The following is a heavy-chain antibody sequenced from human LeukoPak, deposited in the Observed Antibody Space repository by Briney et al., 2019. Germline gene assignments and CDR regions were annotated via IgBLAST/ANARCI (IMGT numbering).Heavy chain of an antibody. D-gene: IGHD2-2*01. J-gene: IGHJ3*02. CDR1: GYTFTGYY. CDR3: ARDRRCTSCYDGHAFDI. Sequence: ASVKVSCKASGYTFTGYYMHWVRRAPGQGLEWMGWINPNSGDTNYAQMFQGRVTMTRDTSISTAYMELSRLRSDDTAVYYCARDRRCTSCYDGHAFDIWGQGTMVIVSS. V-gene: IGHV1-2*02. CDR2: INPNSGDT.